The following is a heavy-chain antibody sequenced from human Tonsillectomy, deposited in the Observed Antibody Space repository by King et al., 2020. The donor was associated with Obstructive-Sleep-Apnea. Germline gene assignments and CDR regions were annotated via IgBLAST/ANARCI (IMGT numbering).Heavy chain of an antibody. V-gene: IGHV4-39*01. J-gene: IGHJ4*02. Sequence: QLQESGPGLVKPSETLSLTCTVSGGSISSSSYYWGWIRQPPGKGLEWIGSIYYSGSTYYNPSLKSRVTISVDTSKNQFSLQLSSVTAADTAVYYCARQIGDYDILTGYYNWGQGTLVTVSS. CDR2: IYYSGST. CDR3: ARQIGDYDILTGYYN. CDR1: GGSISSSSYY. D-gene: IGHD3-9*01.